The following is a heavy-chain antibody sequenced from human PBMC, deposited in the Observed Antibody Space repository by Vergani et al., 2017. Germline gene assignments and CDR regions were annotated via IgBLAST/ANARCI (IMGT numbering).Heavy chain of an antibody. Sequence: EVQLVESGGGLVQPGRSLRLSCAASGFTFDDYAMHWVRQAPGKGLEWVSGISWNSGSIGYVDSVKGRFTISRDNAKNSLYLQMNSLRAEDTALYYCAKAMTIDAFDIWGQGTMVTVSS. CDR2: ISWNSGSI. CDR3: AKAMTIDAFDI. V-gene: IGHV3-9*01. J-gene: IGHJ3*02. CDR1: GFTFDDYA.